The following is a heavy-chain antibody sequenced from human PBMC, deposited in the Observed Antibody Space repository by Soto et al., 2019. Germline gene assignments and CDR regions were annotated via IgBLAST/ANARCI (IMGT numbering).Heavy chain of an antibody. D-gene: IGHD6-19*01. J-gene: IGHJ5*02. Sequence: ASVKVSCKASGGTFSSYAISWVRQAPGQGLEWMGGIIPIFGTANYAQKFQGRVTITADESTSTAYMELSSLRSEDTAVYYCARVLHQWLAPPGIGWFDPWGQGTLVTVSS. V-gene: IGHV1-69*13. CDR2: IIPIFGTA. CDR3: ARVLHQWLAPPGIGWFDP. CDR1: GGTFSSYA.